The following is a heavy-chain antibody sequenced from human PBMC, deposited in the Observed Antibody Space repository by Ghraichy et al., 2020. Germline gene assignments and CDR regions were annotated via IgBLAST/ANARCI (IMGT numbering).Heavy chain of an antibody. D-gene: IGHD6-13*01. CDR1: GFTFSSYW. Sequence: GGSLRLSCAASGFTFSSYWMSWVRQAPGKGLEWVANIKQDGSEKYYVDSVKGRFTISRDNAKNSLYLQMNSLRAEDTAVYYCAVIGGYSSSWTPNYYYGMDVWGQGTTVTVSS. J-gene: IGHJ6*02. V-gene: IGHV3-7*01. CDR2: IKQDGSEK. CDR3: AVIGGYSSSWTPNYYYGMDV.